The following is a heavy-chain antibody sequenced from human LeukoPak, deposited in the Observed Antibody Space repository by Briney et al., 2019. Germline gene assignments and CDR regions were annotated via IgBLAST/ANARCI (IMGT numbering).Heavy chain of an antibody. D-gene: IGHD3/OR15-3a*01. J-gene: IGHJ4*02. CDR2: IKQDGSEK. Sequence: GGSLRLSCAASGFTFSSYWMSWVRQAPGKGLEWVANIKQDGSEKYYVDSVEGRFTISRDNAKNSLYLQMNSLRAEDTAVYYCARVRGSKSSDWAFDYWGQGTLVTVSS. CDR3: ARVRGSKSSDWAFDY. CDR1: GFTFSSYW. V-gene: IGHV3-7*01.